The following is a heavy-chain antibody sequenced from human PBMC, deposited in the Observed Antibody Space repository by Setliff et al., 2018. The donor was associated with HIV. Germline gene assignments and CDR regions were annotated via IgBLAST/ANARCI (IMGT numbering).Heavy chain of an antibody. CDR3: ARGRHCMDGRCYPHYYYYYMDV. V-gene: IGHV4-31*03. CDR1: GASISSGGYY. Sequence: KPSETLSLTCSVSGASISSGGYYWSWIRQHPGKGLEWIGCIYYSGSTYYNPSLKSRVTISEDTSKNQFSLKLSSVTAADTAVYYCARGRHCMDGRCYPHYYYYYMDVWGKGTTVTVSS. J-gene: IGHJ6*03. CDR2: IYYSGST. D-gene: IGHD2-15*01.